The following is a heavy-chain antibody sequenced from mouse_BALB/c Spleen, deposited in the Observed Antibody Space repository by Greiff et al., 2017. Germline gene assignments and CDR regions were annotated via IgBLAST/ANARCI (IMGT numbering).Heavy chain of an antibody. Sequence: QVQLQQSGAELAKPGASVKMSCKASGYTFTSYWMHWVKQRPGQGLEWIGYINPSTGYTEYNQKFKDKATLTADKSSSTAYMQLSSLTSEDSAVYYCARGYYGYASWFAYGGQGTLVTVSA. CDR2: INPSTGYT. V-gene: IGHV1-7*01. J-gene: IGHJ3*01. CDR1: GYTFTSYW. D-gene: IGHD1-2*01. CDR3: ARGYYGYASWFAY.